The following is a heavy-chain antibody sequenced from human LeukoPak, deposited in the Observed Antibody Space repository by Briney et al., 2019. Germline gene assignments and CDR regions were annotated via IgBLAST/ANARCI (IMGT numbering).Heavy chain of an antibody. D-gene: IGHD2-8*02. J-gene: IGHJ6*02. CDR2: INESPPRT. Sequence: GGSLRLFCAGSGFSISSNGMSWVRQAPGKGLEWVSAINESPPRTYYADSVKGRFTISRDDSKNTLYLQMNSLIAEDTAIYYCAKRQRLVKVYYGMDVWGQGTTVTVSS. V-gene: IGHV3-23*01. CDR3: AKRQRLVKVYYGMDV. CDR1: GFSISSNG.